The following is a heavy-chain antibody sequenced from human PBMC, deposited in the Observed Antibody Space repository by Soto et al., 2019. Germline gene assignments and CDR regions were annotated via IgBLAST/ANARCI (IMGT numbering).Heavy chain of an antibody. CDR1: GDSLSSGGHC. V-gene: IGHV4-31*03. D-gene: IGHD3-9*01. Sequence: PSEPLSLTCTFSGDSLSSGGHCWSWIRQHPGKGLEWIGHIYDSVNTYYSPSLRSRVTISADMSKNQFSLNLRSVTAADTAVYYCARVDHRGYFAILTDYWGQGTLVTVSS. CDR2: IYDSVNT. J-gene: IGHJ4*02. CDR3: ARVDHRGYFAILTDY.